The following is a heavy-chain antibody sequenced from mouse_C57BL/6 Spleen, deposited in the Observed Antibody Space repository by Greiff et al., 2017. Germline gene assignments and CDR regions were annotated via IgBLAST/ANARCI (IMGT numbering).Heavy chain of an antibody. CDR3: ARSGGYDLFLGYAMDY. Sequence: VQLQESGPELVKPGASVKISCKASGYAFSSSWMNWVKQRPGKGLEWIGRIYPGDGDTNYNGKFKGKATLTADKSSSTAYMQLSSLTSEDSAVYFCARSGGYDLFLGYAMDYWGQGTSVTVSS. CDR2: IYPGDGDT. CDR1: GYAFSSSW. J-gene: IGHJ4*01. D-gene: IGHD2-2*01. V-gene: IGHV1-82*01.